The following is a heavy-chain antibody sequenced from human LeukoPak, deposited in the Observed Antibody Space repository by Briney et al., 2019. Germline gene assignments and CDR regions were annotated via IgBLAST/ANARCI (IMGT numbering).Heavy chain of an antibody. CDR2: INTNTGNP. J-gene: IGHJ4*02. D-gene: IGHD3-22*01. CDR3: AREMRYYDSSGYPGH. V-gene: IGHV7-4-1*02. CDR1: GYTLTSYA. Sequence: ASVKVSCKASGYTLTSYAMNWVRQAPGQGLEWMGWINTNTGNPTYAQGFTGRFVFSLDTSVSTAYLQISSLKAEDTAVYYCAREMRYYDSSGYPGHWGQGTLVTVSS.